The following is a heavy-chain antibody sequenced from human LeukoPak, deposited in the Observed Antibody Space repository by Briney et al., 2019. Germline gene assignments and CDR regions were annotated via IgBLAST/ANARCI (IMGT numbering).Heavy chain of an antibody. J-gene: IGHJ4*02. D-gene: IGHD3-9*01. CDR2: ITNNGTYI. Sequence: GGSLRLSCAASGFTFNNYNMNWVRQVPGKGLEWVSSITNNGTYIYYADSVKGRFTISRDNAKNSLYLQMNSLRAEDTAVYYCARDDPYDILTSDYWGQGTLVTVSS. CDR3: ARDDPYDILTSDY. V-gene: IGHV3-21*01. CDR1: GFTFNNYN.